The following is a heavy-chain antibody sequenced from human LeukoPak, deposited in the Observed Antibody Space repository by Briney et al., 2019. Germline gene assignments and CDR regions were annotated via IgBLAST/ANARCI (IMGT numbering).Heavy chain of an antibody. V-gene: IGHV4-59*08. CDR3: ARLVAGKDYYFDY. CDR2: IYYSGST. Sequence: PSETLSLTCTVSGGSISSYYWSWIRQPPGKGLEYTGYIYYSGSTNYNPSLKSRVTISVDTSKNHFSLNLRSVTAADTAVYYCARLVAGKDYYFDYWGQGTLVTVSS. CDR1: GGSISSYY. J-gene: IGHJ4*02. D-gene: IGHD6-19*01.